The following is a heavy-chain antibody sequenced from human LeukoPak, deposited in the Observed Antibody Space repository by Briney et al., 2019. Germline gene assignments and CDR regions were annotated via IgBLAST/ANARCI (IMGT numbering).Heavy chain of an antibody. D-gene: IGHD4-17*01. CDR2: MNPNSGNT. J-gene: IGHJ4*02. V-gene: IGHV1-8*01. CDR1: GYTFTSYD. Sequence: GASVKVSCKASGYTFTSYDINWVRQATGLGPEWMGWMNPNSGNTGYAQKFQGRVTMTRNTSISTAYLELSSLTSEDTAVYYCALDYGDYVFDYWGQGTLVTVSS. CDR3: ALDYGDYVFDY.